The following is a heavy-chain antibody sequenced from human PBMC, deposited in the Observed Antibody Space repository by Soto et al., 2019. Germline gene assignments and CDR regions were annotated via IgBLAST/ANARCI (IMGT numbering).Heavy chain of an antibody. D-gene: IGHD4-17*01. CDR2: IYYSGST. Sequence: SETLSLTCTVSGGSTSSGGYYWSWIRQHPGKGLEWIGYIYYSGSTYYNPSLKSRVTISVDPSKNQFPLKLSSVTAADTAVYHCAGDYGAVDWFAPWGQGTLVPGSS. V-gene: IGHV4-31*03. J-gene: IGHJ5*02. CDR3: AGDYGAVDWFAP. CDR1: GGSTSSGGYY.